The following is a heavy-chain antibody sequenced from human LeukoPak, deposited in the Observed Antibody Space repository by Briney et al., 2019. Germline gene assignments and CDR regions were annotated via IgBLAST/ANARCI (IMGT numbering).Heavy chain of an antibody. Sequence: GGSLRLSCAASGFTFSSYAMHWVRQAPGKGLEWVAVISYDGSNKYYADSVKGRFTISRDNSKNTLYLQMNSLRAEDTAVYYCARSRPSHDYGDYGMDVWGQGTTDTVSS. D-gene: IGHD4-17*01. J-gene: IGHJ6*02. CDR1: GFTFSSYA. V-gene: IGHV3-30-3*01. CDR3: ARSRPSHDYGDYGMDV. CDR2: ISYDGSNK.